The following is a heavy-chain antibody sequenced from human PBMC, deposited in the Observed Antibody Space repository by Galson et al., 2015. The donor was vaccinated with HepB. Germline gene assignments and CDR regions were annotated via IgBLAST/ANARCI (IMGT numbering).Heavy chain of an antibody. CDR3: ARAANKGSCINGVCPHIDDLDY. CDR1: GYTFTTYG. J-gene: IGHJ4*02. CDR2: ISTYNGNT. Sequence: SVKVSCKASGYTFTTYGITWVRQAPGQGLEWMGWISTYNGNTNYAQKLQGRVTITADESTSTLYMELSSLRSEDTAVYYCARAANKGSCINGVCPHIDDLDYWGQGTLVTVSS. D-gene: IGHD2-8*01. V-gene: IGHV1-18*01.